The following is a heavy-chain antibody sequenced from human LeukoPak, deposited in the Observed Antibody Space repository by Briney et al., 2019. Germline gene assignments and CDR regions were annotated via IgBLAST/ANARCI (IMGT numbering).Heavy chain of an antibody. J-gene: IGHJ6*02. CDR1: GFTFSSYS. Sequence: GGSLRLSCAASGFTFSSYSMNWVRQAPGKGLEWVSYVSSSSSTIYYADSVKGRFTISRDNAKNSLYLQMNSLRDEDTAVYYCARDPLGSSYYYGMDVWGQGTTVTVSS. V-gene: IGHV3-48*02. CDR3: ARDPLGSSYYYGMDV. CDR2: VSSSSSTI. D-gene: IGHD1-26*01.